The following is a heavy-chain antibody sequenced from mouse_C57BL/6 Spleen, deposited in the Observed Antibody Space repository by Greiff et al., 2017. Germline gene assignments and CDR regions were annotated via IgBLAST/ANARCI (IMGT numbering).Heavy chain of an antibody. CDR1: GYTFTSYW. CDR2: IDPSDSET. CDR3: ARRRGGYFDY. Sequence: QVQLQQPGAELVRPGSSVKLSCKASGYTFTSYWMHWVKQRPIQGLEWIGNIDPSDSETHYNQKFKNKATLTVDKSSSTAYMQLSSLTSEDSAVYYCARRRGGYFDYWGQGTTLTVSS. V-gene: IGHV1-52*01. J-gene: IGHJ2*01.